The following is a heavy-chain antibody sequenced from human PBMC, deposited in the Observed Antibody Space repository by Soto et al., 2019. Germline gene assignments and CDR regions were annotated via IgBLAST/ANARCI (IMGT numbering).Heavy chain of an antibody. CDR2: ISAYNGNT. J-gene: IGHJ6*03. CDR1: GYTFTSYG. V-gene: IGHV1-18*01. Sequence: GASVKVSCKASGYTFTSYGISWVRQAPGQGLEWMGWISAYNGNTNYAQKLQGRVTMTTDTSTSTAYMELRSLRSDDTAVYYCAIAHTNHPGYYYYYYYYMDVWGKGTTVTVS. D-gene: IGHD1-26*01. CDR3: AIAHTNHPGYYYYYYYYMDV.